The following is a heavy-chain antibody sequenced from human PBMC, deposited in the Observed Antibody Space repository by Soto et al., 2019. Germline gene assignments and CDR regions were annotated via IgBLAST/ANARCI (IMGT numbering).Heavy chain of an antibody. CDR2: ISGSGYIP. CDR1: GFTVSSYV. J-gene: IGHJ4*02. CDR3: AKAVNSDYWSGFDY. V-gene: IGHV3-23*01. Sequence: PGGALRLFCADFGFTVSSYVMNCVRQAAGKGLEWVSGISGSGYIPYYADSLNGRFTISRDNSRNTLFLQMSSLTAEDTAVFYCAKAVNSDYWSGFDYWGQGIMVTVSS. D-gene: IGHD3-3*01.